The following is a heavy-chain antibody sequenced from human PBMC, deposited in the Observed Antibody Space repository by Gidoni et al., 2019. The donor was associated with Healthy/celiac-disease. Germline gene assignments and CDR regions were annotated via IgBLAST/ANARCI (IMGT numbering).Heavy chain of an antibody. CDR1: GSPFSSYS. D-gene: IGHD6-13*01. J-gene: IGHJ4*02. V-gene: IGHV3-21*01. CDR3: ERAASSSWPYYFNY. CDR2: ISSSSSYR. Sequence: EVQLVESGGGLVKPGGSLRLSCAASGSPFSSYSMNRVRQAPGKGLVWVSSISSSSSYRTYADSVKGRFTISSDNAKNSLYLQMDSLRAEDTAVYYCERAASSSWPYYFNYWGQGTLVTVSS.